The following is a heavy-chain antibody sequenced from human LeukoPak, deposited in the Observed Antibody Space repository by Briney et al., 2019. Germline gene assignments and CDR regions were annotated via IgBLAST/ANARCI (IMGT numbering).Heavy chain of an antibody. J-gene: IGHJ3*02. D-gene: IGHD6-13*01. Sequence: GGSLRLSCAASGFTFSSYSMNWVRQAPGKGLEWVSSISSSSSYIYYADSVKGRFTISRDNAKNSLYLQMNSLRAEDTAVYYCATDIAAAGGAFDIWGQGTMVTVSS. CDR2: ISSSSSYI. V-gene: IGHV3-21*01. CDR3: ATDIAAAGGAFDI. CDR1: GFTFSSYS.